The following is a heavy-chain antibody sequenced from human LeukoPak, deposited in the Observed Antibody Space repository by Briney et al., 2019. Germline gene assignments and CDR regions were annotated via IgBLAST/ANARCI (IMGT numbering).Heavy chain of an antibody. CDR2: INHSGST. CDR1: GGSFSDYY. D-gene: IGHD3-10*01. CDR3: ARAKGYYGSGSYYTNYYYYGMDV. J-gene: IGHJ6*02. V-gene: IGHV4-34*01. Sequence: SETLSLTCAVYGGSFSDYYWSWIRQPPGKGLERIGEINHSGSTNYNPSLKSRVTISVDTSKNQFSLKLSSVTAADTAVYYCARAKGYYGSGSYYTNYYYYGMDVWGQGTTVTVSS.